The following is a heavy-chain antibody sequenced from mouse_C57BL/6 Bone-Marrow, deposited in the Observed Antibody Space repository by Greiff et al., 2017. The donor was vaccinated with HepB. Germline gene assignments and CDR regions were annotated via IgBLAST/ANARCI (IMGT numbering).Heavy chain of an antibody. CDR1: GFTFSNYW. CDR2: IRLKSDNYAT. V-gene: IGHV6-3*01. Sequence: EVQGVESGGGLVQPGGSMKLSCVASGFTFSNYWMNWVRQSPEKGLEWVAQIRLKSDNYATHYAESVKGRFTISRDDSKSSVYLQMNNLRAEDTGIYYCTDVTGAWFAYWGQGTLVTVSA. J-gene: IGHJ3*01. D-gene: IGHD4-1*01. CDR3: TDVTGAWFAY.